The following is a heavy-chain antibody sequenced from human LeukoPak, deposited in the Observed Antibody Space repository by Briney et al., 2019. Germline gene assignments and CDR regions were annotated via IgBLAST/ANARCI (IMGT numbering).Heavy chain of an antibody. Sequence: ASVKVSRKASGYTFTGYYMHWVRQAPGQGLEWMGWINPNSGGTNYAQKFQGRVTMTRDTSISTAYMELSRLRSDDTAVYYCARGGLYSSSSPFDYWGQGTLVTVSS. CDR2: INPNSGGT. V-gene: IGHV1-2*02. CDR1: GYTFTGYY. D-gene: IGHD6-6*01. CDR3: ARGGLYSSSSPFDY. J-gene: IGHJ4*02.